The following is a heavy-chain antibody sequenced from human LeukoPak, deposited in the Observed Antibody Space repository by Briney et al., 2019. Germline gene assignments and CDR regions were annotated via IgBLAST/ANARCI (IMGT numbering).Heavy chain of an antibody. J-gene: IGHJ4*02. D-gene: IGHD1-14*01. V-gene: IGHV3-53*01. CDR3: TGRSDY. Sequence: PGGSLRLSCAASGFSVSSDYMNWVRQAPGKGLEWVSVIYSGGNAYYADSVKGQFTISRDNSKNTLYLQMNSLRAEDAAVYYCTGRSDYWGQGTLVTVSS. CDR1: GFSVSSDY. CDR2: IYSGGNA.